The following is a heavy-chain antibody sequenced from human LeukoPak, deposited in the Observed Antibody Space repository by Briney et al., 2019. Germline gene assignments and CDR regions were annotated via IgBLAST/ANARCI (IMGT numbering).Heavy chain of an antibody. CDR1: GYTFTSYG. Sequence: ASVKVSCKASGYTFTSYGISWVRQAPGQGLEWMGWISAYNGNTNYAQKLQGRVTMTTDTSTSTAYMELRSLRSDDTAVYYCARGSSAGYSSSANWFDPWGQGTLVTVSS. J-gene: IGHJ5*02. V-gene: IGHV1-18*01. D-gene: IGHD6-13*01. CDR2: ISAYNGNT. CDR3: ARGSSAGYSSSANWFDP.